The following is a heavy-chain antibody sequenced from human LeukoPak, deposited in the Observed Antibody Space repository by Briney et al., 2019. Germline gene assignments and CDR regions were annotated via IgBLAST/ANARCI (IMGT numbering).Heavy chain of an antibody. CDR2: INTAGSNR. J-gene: IGHJ4*02. D-gene: IGHD1-26*01. V-gene: IGHV3-74*01. Sequence: GGSLRLSRAAPGFTFSSYWMHCVRHALGRGLVWVSRINTAGSNRSHADCEKGLFTISRDNEKNTLYLQMNSVRAEDTDVYYCSMISEILGIPATYMFDYWGLRTLVTVSS. CDR1: GFTFSSYW. CDR3: SMISEILGIPATYMFDY.